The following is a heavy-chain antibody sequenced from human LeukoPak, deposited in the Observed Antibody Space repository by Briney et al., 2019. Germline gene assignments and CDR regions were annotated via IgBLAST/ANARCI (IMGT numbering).Heavy chain of an antibody. CDR1: GFTFSNYE. Sequence: GGSLRLSCAASGFTFSNYEMNWVRQTPGKGLEWVSYISSSGGTIYYADSVKGRFTISRDNAKNSLYLQMNSLRAEDTAVYYCVRDRVGGPGYFDYWGQGTLVTVSS. V-gene: IGHV3-48*03. D-gene: IGHD3-10*01. CDR2: ISSSGGTI. CDR3: VRDRVGGPGYFDY. J-gene: IGHJ4*02.